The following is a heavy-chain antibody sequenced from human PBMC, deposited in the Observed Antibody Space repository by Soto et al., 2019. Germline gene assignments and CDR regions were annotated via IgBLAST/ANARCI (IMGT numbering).Heavy chain of an antibody. V-gene: IGHV3-23*01. D-gene: IGHD5-12*01. CDR3: AIEFRYSDYARDFDF. CDR1: GFTFGDYA. CDR2: ISGSGYSI. Sequence: GGSLRLSCAASGFTFGDYAMTWVRQAPGKGLEWVSSISGSGYSIYYADAVKGRFTISRDNSKNTLSLQMNSLRVEDTATYYCAIEFRYSDYARDFDFWGQGTMVTVSS. J-gene: IGHJ4*03.